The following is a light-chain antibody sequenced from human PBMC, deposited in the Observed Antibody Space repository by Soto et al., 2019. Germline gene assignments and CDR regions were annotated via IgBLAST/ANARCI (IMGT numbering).Light chain of an antibody. CDR1: SSDVRTYNL. CDR3: CAYTGDSTHVV. Sequence: QSVLTQPASVSGSPGQSITISCTGASSDVRTYNLVSWYQHHPGKAPKLMIYEGIKRPSGVSNRFSGSKSGNTASLTISGLQAEDEADYYCCAYTGDSTHVVIGGGTKLTVL. CDR2: EGI. J-gene: IGLJ2*01. V-gene: IGLV2-23*01.